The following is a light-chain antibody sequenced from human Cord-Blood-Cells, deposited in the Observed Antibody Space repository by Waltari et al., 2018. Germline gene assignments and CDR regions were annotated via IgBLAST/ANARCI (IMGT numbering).Light chain of an antibody. CDR1: SRAVGCYNL. CDR2: EGS. CDR3: CSYAGSSTLV. Sequence: QSALTQPASVSGSPGQSITLSCTGTSRAVGCYNLVSWYQQHPGKAPKLMIYEGSKRPSGVSNRFSGSKSGNTASLTISGLQAEDEADYYCCSYAGSSTLVFGGGTKLTVL. V-gene: IGLV2-23*01. J-gene: IGLJ2*01.